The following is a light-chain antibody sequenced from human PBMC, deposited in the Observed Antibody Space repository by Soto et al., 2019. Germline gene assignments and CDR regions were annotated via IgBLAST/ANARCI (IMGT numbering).Light chain of an antibody. J-gene: IGKJ5*01. Sequence: EIGLTQSPGTLSLSPGERATLSCRASQSVSSSYLAWYQQKPGQAPRLLIYGASSRATGIPDRFSGSGSGTDFTLTISRLEPEDFAVYYCQQYGSSPQPFGQGTLPPIK. V-gene: IGKV3-20*01. CDR2: GAS. CDR3: QQYGSSPQP. CDR1: QSVSSSY.